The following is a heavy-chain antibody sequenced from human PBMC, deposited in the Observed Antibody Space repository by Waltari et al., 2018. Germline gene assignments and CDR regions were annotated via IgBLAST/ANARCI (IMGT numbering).Heavy chain of an antibody. CDR3: ARDRGRGLYLDT. V-gene: IGHV4-4*02. Sequence: QLQLQESGPGLVKPSGTLSLSCAVSGDSVSSSYWRSWVRQSPQKGLEWIGQVHGSGRINYNPSFASRVTMSLDTSKNQFSLKVTSATAADTAVYYCARDRGRGLYLDTWGPGTLVTVSP. J-gene: IGHJ5*02. CDR1: GDSVSSSYW. D-gene: IGHD2-15*01. CDR2: VHGSGRI.